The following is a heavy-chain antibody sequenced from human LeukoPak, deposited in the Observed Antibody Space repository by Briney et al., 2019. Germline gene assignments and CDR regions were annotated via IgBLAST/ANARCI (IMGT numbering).Heavy chain of an antibody. CDR3: AKDRTYCTSTSCHHYYFDY. CDR1: GFTFSSYA. V-gene: IGHV3-23*01. Sequence: GGSLRLSCAASGFTFSSYAMSWVRQAPGKGLEWVSAISGSGGSTYYADSVKGRFTISRDNSKNTLFLQMNSLRADDTAVYYCAKDRTYCTSTSCHHYYFDYWGQGTLVTVSS. J-gene: IGHJ4*02. CDR2: ISGSGGST. D-gene: IGHD2-2*01.